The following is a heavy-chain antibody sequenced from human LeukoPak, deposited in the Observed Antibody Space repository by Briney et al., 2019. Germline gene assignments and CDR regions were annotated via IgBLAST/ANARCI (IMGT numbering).Heavy chain of an antibody. CDR2: FYSSQST. CDR3: ATNSGWGDLGY. V-gene: IGHV4-4*02. CDR1: GDSISNSNW. D-gene: IGHD2-21*02. Sequence: SETLSLTCAVSGDSISNSNWWTWIRQPAGKGLEWIGRFYSSQSTDYSPSLRSRVTISVDTSKNQFSLKVRSVTTEDTAVYYCATNSGWGDLGYWGQGILVTVSS. J-gene: IGHJ4*02.